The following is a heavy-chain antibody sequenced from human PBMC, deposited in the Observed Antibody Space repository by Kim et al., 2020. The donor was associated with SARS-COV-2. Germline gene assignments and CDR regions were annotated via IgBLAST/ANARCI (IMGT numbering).Heavy chain of an antibody. J-gene: IGHJ6*02. D-gene: IGHD3-22*01. V-gene: IGHV5-51*01. CDR1: GYSFTSYW. Sequence: GESLKISCKGSGYSFTSYWIGWVRQMPGKGLEWMGIIYPGDSDTRYSPSFQGQVTISADKSISTAYLQWSSLKASDTAMYYCARHLGTYYYDSSGYPSGYYYGMDVWGQGTTVTVSS. CDR2: IYPGDSDT. CDR3: ARHLGTYYYDSSGYPSGYYYGMDV.